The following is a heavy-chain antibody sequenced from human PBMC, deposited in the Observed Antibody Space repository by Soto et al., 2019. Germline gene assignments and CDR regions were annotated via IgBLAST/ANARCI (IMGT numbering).Heavy chain of an antibody. CDR1: GYTFTSYD. V-gene: IGHV1-18*01. Sequence: QVQLVQSGAEVKKPGASVKVSCKASGYTFTSYDISWVRQAPGHGLEWMGWMSTSNGNTNYAQKLQGRVTMTTDPSTSPANMELRNLRPDDTAVYFCARDRNWVDPWGQGTLVTVS. CDR3: ARDRNWVDP. CDR2: MSTSNGNT. J-gene: IGHJ5*02.